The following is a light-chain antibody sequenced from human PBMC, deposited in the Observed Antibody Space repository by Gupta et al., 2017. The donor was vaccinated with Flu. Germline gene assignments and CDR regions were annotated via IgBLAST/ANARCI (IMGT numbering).Light chain of an antibody. V-gene: IGLV1-40*01. Sequence: QSLLTPPPAVSGARLRRLTISSTGSSSDIGAGYDVHWYQQLPGTAPKLLIYGNNNRPSGVPDRFSGSKSGTSASLAINGLRAEDEADYYCTSCDSSLSVWVFGGGTKLTVL. J-gene: IGLJ3*02. CDR2: GNN. CDR1: SSDIGAGYD. CDR3: TSCDSSLSVWV.